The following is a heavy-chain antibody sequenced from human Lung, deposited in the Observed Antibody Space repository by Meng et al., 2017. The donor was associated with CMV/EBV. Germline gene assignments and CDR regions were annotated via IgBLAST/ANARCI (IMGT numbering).Heavy chain of an antibody. CDR1: GYTFASFG. V-gene: IGHV1-18*01. J-gene: IGHJ4*02. CDR3: VRSSGWSRFDY. CDR2: VNSNNDAT. Sequence: QVQLVQSGAEVKKPGASVKVSCKASGYTFASFGVNWVRQAPGQGLEWMGWVNSNNDATKYARKFQGRVSMTRDTSSSTAHMELRRLMSDDTAVYYCVRSSGWSRFDYWGQGTLVTVSS. D-gene: IGHD6-19*01.